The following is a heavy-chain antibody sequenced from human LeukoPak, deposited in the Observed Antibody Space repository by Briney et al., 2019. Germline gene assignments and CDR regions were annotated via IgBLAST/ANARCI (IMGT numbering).Heavy chain of an antibody. D-gene: IGHD3-9*01. Sequence: ASVKVSCKASGYTFTGYYMHWVRQAPGQGLEWMGWISAYNGNTNYAQKLQGRVTMTTDTSTSTAYMELRSLRSDDTAVYYCAKADVLRYFDWVPDDYWGQGTLVTVSS. V-gene: IGHV1-18*04. J-gene: IGHJ4*02. CDR1: GYTFTGYY. CDR3: AKADVLRYFDWVPDDY. CDR2: ISAYNGNT.